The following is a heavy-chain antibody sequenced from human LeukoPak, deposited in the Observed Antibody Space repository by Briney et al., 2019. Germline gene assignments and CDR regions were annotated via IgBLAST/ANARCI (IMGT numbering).Heavy chain of an antibody. CDR1: GFTFSSYA. D-gene: IGHD3-10*01. J-gene: IGHJ6*02. Sequence: GRSLRLSCAASGFTFSSYAMHWVRQAPGKGLEWVAVISYDGSNKYYADSVKGRFTISRDNSKNTLYLQMTSLRAEDTAVYYCARDHSGEVYYYYGMDVWGQGATVTVSS. CDR2: ISYDGSNK. V-gene: IGHV3-30-3*01. CDR3: ARDHSGEVYYYYGMDV.